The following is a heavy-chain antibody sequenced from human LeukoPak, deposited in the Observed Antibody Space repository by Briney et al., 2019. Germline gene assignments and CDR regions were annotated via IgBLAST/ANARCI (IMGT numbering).Heavy chain of an antibody. D-gene: IGHD3-10*01. CDR1: GYSFTYYY. Sequence: GASVKVSCKTSGYSFTYYYMHWVRQAPGHGLEWMGWINPNTGVTNSAQKFQGRVTMTRDTSISTVYMELFRLTSDDTAVYYCARKETGNYFDFWGQGTLVTVST. CDR3: ARKETGNYFDF. J-gene: IGHJ4*02. CDR2: INPNTGVT. V-gene: IGHV1-2*02.